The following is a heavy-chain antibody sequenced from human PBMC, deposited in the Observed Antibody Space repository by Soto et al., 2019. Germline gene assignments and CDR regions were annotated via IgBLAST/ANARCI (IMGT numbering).Heavy chain of an antibody. CDR2: IYYSGSN. CDR1: GGSISSSSYY. Sequence: QLQLQESGPGLVKPSETLSLTCTVSGGSISSSSYYWGWIRQPPGKGLEWIGSIYYSGSNYYNPSLKSHVTISVDTSKNQFSLKLSSVTAADTAVYYCARQRVTILTGHGRFAYWGQGTLVTVSS. D-gene: IGHD3-9*01. J-gene: IGHJ4*02. V-gene: IGHV4-39*01. CDR3: ARQRVTILTGHGRFAY.